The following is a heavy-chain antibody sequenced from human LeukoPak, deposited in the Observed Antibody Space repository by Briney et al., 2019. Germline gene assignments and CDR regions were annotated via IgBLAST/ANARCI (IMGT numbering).Heavy chain of an antibody. CDR2: INHSGST. Sequence: SSETLSLTCAVYGGSFSGYYWSWIRQPPGKGLEWIGEINHSGSTNYNPSLKSRVTISVDTSKNQFSLKLSSVTAADTAVYYCARTEYVWGSSLDYWGQGTLVTVSS. CDR3: ARTEYVWGSSLDY. D-gene: IGHD3-16*01. V-gene: IGHV4-34*01. J-gene: IGHJ4*02. CDR1: GGSFSGYY.